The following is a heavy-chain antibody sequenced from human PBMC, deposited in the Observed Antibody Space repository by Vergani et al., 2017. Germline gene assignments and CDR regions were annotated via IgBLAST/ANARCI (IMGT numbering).Heavy chain of an antibody. V-gene: IGHV4-39*01. CDR3: ARGGYCSGGSCTTGYYYYMDV. Sequence: QLQLQESGPGLVKPSATLSLTCSVSGASIRSSNYYWGWIRQPPGKGLEWIASIYYSGSTYYNPSLKSRVTISVDTSKNQFSLKLSSVTAADTAVYYCARGGYCSGGSCTTGYYYYMDVWGKGTTVTVSS. D-gene: IGHD2-15*01. J-gene: IGHJ6*03. CDR2: IYYSGST. CDR1: GASIRSSNYY.